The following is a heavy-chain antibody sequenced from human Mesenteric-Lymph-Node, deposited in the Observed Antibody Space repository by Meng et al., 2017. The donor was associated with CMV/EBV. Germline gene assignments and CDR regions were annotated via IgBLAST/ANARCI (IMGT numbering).Heavy chain of an antibody. D-gene: IGHD2/OR15-2a*01. CDR2: THSTSESYN. CDR1: GDSTPSTNAA. V-gene: IGHV6-1*02. J-gene: IGHJ4*02. CDR3: AYFEDLPPLW. Sequence: QLPLQQSGPRLAKSSHTLSVASTIAGDSTPSTNAAWNWIRPSPSRGLERLVRTHSTSESYNDYAASVKSRISVNLDTSKDQLSPHLNFVTPEDTAVYYCAYFEDLPPLWWGQGTLVTVSS.